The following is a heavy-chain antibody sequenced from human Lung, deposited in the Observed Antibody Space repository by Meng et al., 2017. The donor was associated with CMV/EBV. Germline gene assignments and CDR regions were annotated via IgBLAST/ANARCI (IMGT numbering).Heavy chain of an antibody. D-gene: IGHD1-26*01. CDR2: ISSSSSYI. V-gene: IGHV3-21*01. CDR1: GFTFSSYS. Sequence: SXAASGFTFSSYSMNWVRQAPGKGLEWVSSISSSSSYIYYADSVKGRFTISRDNAKNSLYLQMNSLRAEDTAVYYCARGESEWELLSYYYYYGMDVXGQGXTVTVSS. CDR3: ARGESEWELLSYYYYYGMDV. J-gene: IGHJ6*02.